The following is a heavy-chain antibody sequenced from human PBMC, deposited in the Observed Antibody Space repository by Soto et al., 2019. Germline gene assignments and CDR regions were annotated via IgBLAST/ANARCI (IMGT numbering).Heavy chain of an antibody. CDR3: AKTDVVVVAATDY. CDR2: ISGSGGST. CDR1: GFTFSSYA. D-gene: IGHD2-15*01. J-gene: IGHJ4*02. Sequence: PGGSLRLSCAASGFTFSSYAMSWVRQAPGKGLEWVSAISGSGGSTYYADSVKGQFTISRDNSKNTLYLQMDSLRAEDTAVYYCAKTDVVVVAATDYWGQGTLVTVSS. V-gene: IGHV3-23*01.